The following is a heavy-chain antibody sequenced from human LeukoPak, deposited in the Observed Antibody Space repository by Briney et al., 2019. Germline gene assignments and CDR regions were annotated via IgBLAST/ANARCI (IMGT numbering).Heavy chain of an antibody. D-gene: IGHD5-12*01. J-gene: IGHJ4*02. Sequence: SETLSLTCAVYGGSFSGYSWSWIRQPPGKGLEWIGYIYHSGSTYYNPSLKSRVTISVDRSKNQFSLKLSSVTAADTAVYYCARGSGYDYPFDYWGQGTLVTVSS. CDR2: IYHSGST. CDR3: ARGSGYDYPFDY. V-gene: IGHV4-30-2*01. CDR1: GGSFSGYS.